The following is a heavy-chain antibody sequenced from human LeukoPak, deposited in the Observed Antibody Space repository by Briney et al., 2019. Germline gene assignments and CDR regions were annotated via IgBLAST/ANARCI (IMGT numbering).Heavy chain of an antibody. D-gene: IGHD2-15*01. CDR2: IYHSGST. Sequence: SETLSLTCTVSGYSISSGYYWGWIRQPPGKGLEWIGSIYHSGSTYYNPSLKSRVTISVDTSKNQFSLKLSSVTAADTAVYYCARVWWELDYWGQGTLVTVSS. J-gene: IGHJ4*02. CDR3: ARVWWELDY. CDR1: GYSISSGYY. V-gene: IGHV4-38-2*02.